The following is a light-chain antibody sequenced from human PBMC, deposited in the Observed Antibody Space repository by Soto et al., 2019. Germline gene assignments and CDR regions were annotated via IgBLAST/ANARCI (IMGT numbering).Light chain of an antibody. Sequence: EIVLPQSPGTLSLSPGERATLSCRASQSVSSSYLAWYQQKPGQAPRLLIYGASSRATGIPDRFSGSGSGTDFTLTISRLEPEDFAVYYCQQCGSSSTFGQGTRLEIK. J-gene: IGKJ5*01. V-gene: IGKV3-20*01. CDR2: GAS. CDR1: QSVSSSY. CDR3: QQCGSSST.